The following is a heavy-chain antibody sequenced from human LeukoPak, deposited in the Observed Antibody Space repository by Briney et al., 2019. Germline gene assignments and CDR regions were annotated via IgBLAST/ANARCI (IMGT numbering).Heavy chain of an antibody. CDR2: INHSGST. CDR1: GGFFSDYY. Sequence: SETRSLTXAVYGGFFSDYYWSWIRQPPGKGLEWIGEINHSGSTNYNPSLKSRVTISVETSKNQFSLNLGSVTAADTAVYYCARGPSIRYYDGTGYYYFDYWGQGTLVTASS. J-gene: IGHJ4*02. CDR3: ARGPSIRYYDGTGYYYFDY. D-gene: IGHD3-22*01. V-gene: IGHV4-34*01.